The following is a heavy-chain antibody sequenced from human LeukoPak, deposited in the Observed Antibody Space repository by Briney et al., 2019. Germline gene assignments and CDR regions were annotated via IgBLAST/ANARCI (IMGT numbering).Heavy chain of an antibody. V-gene: IGHV1-24*01. D-gene: IGHD6-19*01. CDR1: GYTLTGLS. CDR3: TTLPSGIAVAGTTDY. Sequence: ASVKVSCKVSGYTLTGLSMQWVRQAPGKGLEWMGGFDPEDGEAIYAQKFQGRVTMTEDTSTDTAYMEPSSLRYEDTAVYYCTTLPSGIAVAGTTDYWGQGTLVTVSS. CDR2: FDPEDGEA. J-gene: IGHJ4*02.